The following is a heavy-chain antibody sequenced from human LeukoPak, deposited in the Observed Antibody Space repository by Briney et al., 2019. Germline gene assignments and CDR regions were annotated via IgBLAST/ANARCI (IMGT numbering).Heavy chain of an antibody. CDR2: INSDGSST. Sequence: GGPLRLSCAASGFTFSSYWMHWVRHAPGKGLVWVSRINSDGSSTSYADSVKGRFTISRDNAKNTLYLQMNSLRAEDTAVYYCARVKYSSGWYIFLDYWGQGTLVTVSS. CDR3: ARVKYSSGWYIFLDY. V-gene: IGHV3-74*01. CDR1: GFTFSSYW. J-gene: IGHJ4*02. D-gene: IGHD6-19*01.